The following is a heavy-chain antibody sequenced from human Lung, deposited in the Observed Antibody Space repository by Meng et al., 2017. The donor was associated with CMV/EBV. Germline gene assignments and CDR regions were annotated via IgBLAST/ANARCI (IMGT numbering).Heavy chain of an antibody. J-gene: IGHJ4*01. V-gene: IGHV5-51*01. CDR3: VRTPVQNILVVPGADFDY. CDR2: IFPGDSET. Sequence: GESXKISCKPSGSSFSSYWIAWVRQMPGKGLEWMGIIFPGDSETRYSPSFQGHVTISVDKSISTAHLQWSSLTASDSAMYYCVRTPVQNILVVPGADFDYWXQGTLVTVSS. D-gene: IGHD2-2*01. CDR1: GSSFSSYW.